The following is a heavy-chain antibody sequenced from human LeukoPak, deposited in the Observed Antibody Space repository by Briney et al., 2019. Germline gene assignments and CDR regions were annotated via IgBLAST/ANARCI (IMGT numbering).Heavy chain of an antibody. Sequence: GGSLRLSCAASGFTFSNYDMNWVRQAPGMGLEWVSTISRSAGTTYYADSVKGRFTISRDNSKNTMYLQMNSLRVEDTAVYYCAKAPIVVVPASHPSWYFDLWGRGTLVTVSS. D-gene: IGHD2-2*01. CDR2: ISRSAGTT. CDR1: GFTFSNYD. J-gene: IGHJ2*01. CDR3: AKAPIVVVPASHPSWYFDL. V-gene: IGHV3-23*01.